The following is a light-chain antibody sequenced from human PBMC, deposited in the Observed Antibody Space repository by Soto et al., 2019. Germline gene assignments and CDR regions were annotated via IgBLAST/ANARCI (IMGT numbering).Light chain of an antibody. J-gene: IGKJ4*01. V-gene: IGKV1-39*01. Sequence: DIQMTQSPSSLSASVGDRVTITCRASQSINGCLHWYQQKLGEAPNLLIYAVSSLQRGVPSRFSGSESGTVFTLTISSLQPEDFASSFCQQDITVPLTFGGGTKVEIK. CDR2: AVS. CDR1: QSINGC. CDR3: QQDITVPLT.